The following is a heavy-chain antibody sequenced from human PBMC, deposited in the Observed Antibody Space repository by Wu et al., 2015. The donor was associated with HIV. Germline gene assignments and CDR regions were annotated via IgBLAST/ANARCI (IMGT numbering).Heavy chain of an antibody. J-gene: IGHJ4*02. CDR2: IYYTGTI. Sequence: QVQLQESGPGLVKPSQTLSLTCTVSGASINNPNYYWTWIRQPPGKGPEWIGYIYYTGTIYYNPSLTTRLMISVDTSTNQFSLKLTSVTAADTAIYYCRAASGKTSDYFDSWGPEHGHRLL. V-gene: IGHV4-30-4*08. D-gene: IGHD1-1*01. CDR3: RAASGKTSDYFDS. CDR1: GASINNPNYY.